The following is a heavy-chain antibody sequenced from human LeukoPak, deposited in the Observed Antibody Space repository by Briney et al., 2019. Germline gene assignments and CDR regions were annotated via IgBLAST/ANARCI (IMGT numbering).Heavy chain of an antibody. Sequence: GGSLRLSCAASGFTFSSYSMNWVRQAPGKGLEWVSYISSSSSTIYYADSVKGRFTTSRDNAKNSLYLQMNSLRAEDTAVYYCARGWGSTSYYMDVWGKGTTVTVSS. CDR2: ISSSSSTI. V-gene: IGHV3-48*04. D-gene: IGHD2-2*01. J-gene: IGHJ6*03. CDR1: GFTFSSYS. CDR3: ARGWGSTSYYMDV.